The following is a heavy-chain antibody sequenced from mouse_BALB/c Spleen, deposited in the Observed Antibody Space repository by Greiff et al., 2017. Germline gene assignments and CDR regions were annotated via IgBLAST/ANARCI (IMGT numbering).Heavy chain of an antibody. D-gene: IGHD5-1*01. CDR3: ARQYPYFDV. Sequence: EVQLVESGGGLVKPGGSLKLSCAASGFAFSSYDMSWVRQTPEKRLEWVAYISSGGGSTYYPDTVKGRFTISRDNAKNTLYLQMSSLKSEDTAMYYCARQYPYFDVWGAGTTVTVSS. J-gene: IGHJ1*01. CDR2: ISSGGGST. CDR1: GFAFSSYD. V-gene: IGHV5-12-1*01.